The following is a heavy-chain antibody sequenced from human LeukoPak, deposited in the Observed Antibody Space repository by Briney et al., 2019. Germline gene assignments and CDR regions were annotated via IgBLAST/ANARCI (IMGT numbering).Heavy chain of an antibody. CDR1: GFTFSSYA. Sequence: GGSLRLSCAASGFTFSSYAMHWVHQAPGKGLEWVAVISYDGSNKYYADSVKGRFTISRDNSKNTLYLQMNSLRAEDTAVYYCARAPPTSGSYSTGAFDIWGQGTMVTVSS. D-gene: IGHD1-26*01. CDR3: ARAPPTSGSYSTGAFDI. J-gene: IGHJ3*02. V-gene: IGHV3-30-3*01. CDR2: ISYDGSNK.